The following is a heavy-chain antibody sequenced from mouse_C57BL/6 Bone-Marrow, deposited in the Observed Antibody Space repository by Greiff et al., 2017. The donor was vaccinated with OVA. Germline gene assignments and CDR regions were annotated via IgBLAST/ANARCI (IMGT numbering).Heavy chain of an antibody. CDR3: ARGDYDGGGFYYAMDY. CDR1: GYTFTSYW. Sequence: QVQLQQPGTELVKPGASVKLSCKASGYTFTSYWMHWVKQRPGQGLEWIGNINPSNGGTNYNEKFKSKATLTVDKSSSTAYMQLSSLTSEDSAVYYCARGDYDGGGFYYAMDYWGQGTSVTVSS. V-gene: IGHV1-53*01. J-gene: IGHJ4*01. CDR2: INPSNGGT. D-gene: IGHD2-4*01.